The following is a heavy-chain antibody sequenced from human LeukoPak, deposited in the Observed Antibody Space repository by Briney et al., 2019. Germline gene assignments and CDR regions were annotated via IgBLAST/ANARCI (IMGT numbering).Heavy chain of an antibody. V-gene: IGHV1-69*13. J-gene: IGHJ5*02. D-gene: IGHD6-19*01. CDR3: ARDSSGQNWFDP. Sequence: SVTVSCKASGGTFSSYAISWVRQAPGQGLEWMGGIIPIFGTANYAQKFQGRVTITADESTSTAYMELSSLRSEDTAVYYCARDSSGQNWFDPWGQGTLVTVS. CDR1: GGTFSSYA. CDR2: IIPIFGTA.